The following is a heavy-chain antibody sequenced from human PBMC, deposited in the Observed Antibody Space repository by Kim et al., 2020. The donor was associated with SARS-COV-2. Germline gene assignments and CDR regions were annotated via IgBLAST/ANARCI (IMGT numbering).Heavy chain of an antibody. J-gene: IGHJ4*02. V-gene: IGHV3-33*01. D-gene: IGHD6-19*01. Sequence: GGSLRLSCAASGFTFSSYGMHWVRQAPGKGLEWVAVIWYDGSNKYYADSVKGRFTISRDNSKNTLYLQMNSLRAEDTAVYYCARDPMIAVAGTLFDYWGQGTLVTVSS. CDR3: ARDPMIAVAGTLFDY. CDR1: GFTFSSYG. CDR2: IWYDGSNK.